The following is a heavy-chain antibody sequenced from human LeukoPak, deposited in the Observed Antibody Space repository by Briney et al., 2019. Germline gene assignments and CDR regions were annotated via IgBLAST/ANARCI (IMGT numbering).Heavy chain of an antibody. Sequence: GGSLRLSCAVSGFTFSSYAMSWVRQAPGKGLEWVSDISGSGGSTYYADSVKGRFTISRDNSKNTLYLQMNSLRAEDTAVYYCAKVAGVVIVNDAFDIWGQGTMVTVSS. J-gene: IGHJ3*02. V-gene: IGHV3-23*01. D-gene: IGHD3-3*01. CDR2: ISGSGGST. CDR1: GFTFSSYA. CDR3: AKVAGVVIVNDAFDI.